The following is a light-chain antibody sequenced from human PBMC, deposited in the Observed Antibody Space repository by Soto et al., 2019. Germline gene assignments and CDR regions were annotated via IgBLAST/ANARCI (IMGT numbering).Light chain of an antibody. V-gene: IGKV3-20*01. J-gene: IGKJ1*01. Sequence: EHVLSQWPGTVSLSAGERATLSCRASQSVSNNFLAWYQQKPGQAPRLIIYGASSRETGIQDRFSCSGAGTEFTLTISGLEPEDFAVYFCQRHTSPTWTFGQGTKVDIK. CDR1: QSVSNNF. CDR3: QRHTSPTWT. CDR2: GAS.